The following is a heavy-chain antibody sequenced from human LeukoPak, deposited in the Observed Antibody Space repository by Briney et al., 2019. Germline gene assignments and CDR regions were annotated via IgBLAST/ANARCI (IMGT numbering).Heavy chain of an antibody. CDR2: HNPNSGGT. V-gene: IGHV1-2*02. CDR3: ARSYDFWSGPPFDP. J-gene: IGHJ5*02. CDR1: GYTFTGHY. Sequence: GASAKVSCKASGYTFTGHYMHRVRQAPGQGLEWMGWHNPNSGGTKYAQKFQGRVTLTRDTSISTAYMELSRLRCDDTAVYYCARSYDFWSGPPFDPWGQGTLVTASS. D-gene: IGHD3-3*01.